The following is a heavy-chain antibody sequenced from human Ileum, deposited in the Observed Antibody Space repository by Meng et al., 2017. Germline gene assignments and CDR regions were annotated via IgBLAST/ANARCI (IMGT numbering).Heavy chain of an antibody. CDR2: AST. V-gene: IGHV4-61*08. CDR3: ARDHWGSLDY. D-gene: IGHD7-27*01. J-gene: IGHJ4*02. Sequence: QGQLEASGPVRWRPAETLSLICAVSGGSVSSSGYQWGWIRQPPGKGLEWIGYASTNYNPSLKSRVTISVDTSKNQFSLKLTSVTAADTAVYYCARDHWGSLDYWGQGVLVTVSS. CDR1: GGSVSSSGYQ.